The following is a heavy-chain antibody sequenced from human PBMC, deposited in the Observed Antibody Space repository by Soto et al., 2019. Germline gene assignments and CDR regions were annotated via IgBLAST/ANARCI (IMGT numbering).Heavy chain of an antibody. CDR2: ISGSGGSA. CDR3: AKAASEDGDYGYYFYGLDV. V-gene: IGHV3-23*01. Sequence: EVQLLESGGGLVQPGGSLRLSCAASGITFSSYAMSWVRQAPGKGLEWVSAISGSGGSAYYADSVKGRFTISRDNSKSTVYLQVNSLRAEDTAVYYCAKAASEDGDYGYYFYGLDVWGQGTTVTVSS. J-gene: IGHJ6*02. D-gene: IGHD4-17*01. CDR1: GITFSSYA.